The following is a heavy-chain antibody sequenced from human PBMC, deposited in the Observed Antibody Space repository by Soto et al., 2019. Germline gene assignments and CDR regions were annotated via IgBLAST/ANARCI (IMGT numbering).Heavy chain of an antibody. D-gene: IGHD3-22*01. CDR3: AGPSSGYYYND. CDR2: IIPIFGKA. CDR1: GGTFSSYA. V-gene: IGHV1-69*13. Sequence: SVKVSCKASGGTFSSYAISWVRQAPGQGLEGMGGIIPIFGKANYAQKFQGRVTITADDSTSKAYVELSSLRSEDTAVYSCAGPSSGYYYNDWGQGTLVTVSS. J-gene: IGHJ4*02.